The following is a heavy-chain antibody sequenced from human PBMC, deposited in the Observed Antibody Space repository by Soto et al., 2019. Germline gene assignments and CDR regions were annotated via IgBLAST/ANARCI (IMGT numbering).Heavy chain of an antibody. V-gene: IGHV1-69*04. CDR3: ATEPLRYFDWLPIDY. Sequence: SVKVSCKASGCTFSSYTMHWVRQAPGQRLEWMGRIIPILGIANYAQKFQGRVTITADKSTSTAYMELSSLRSEDTAVYYCATEPLRYFDWLPIDYWGQGTLVTVSS. CDR2: IIPILGIA. CDR1: GCTFSSYT. J-gene: IGHJ4*02. D-gene: IGHD3-9*01.